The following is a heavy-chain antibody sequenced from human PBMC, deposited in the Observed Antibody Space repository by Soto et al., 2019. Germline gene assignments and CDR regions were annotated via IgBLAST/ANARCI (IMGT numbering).Heavy chain of an antibody. D-gene: IGHD3-3*01. Sequence: PGESLRISCKGSGYSFTSYWIGWVRQMPGKGLEWMGIIYPGDSDTRYSPSFQGQVTISADKSISTAYLQWSSLKASDTAMYYCARSNDDVLGVVEFDYWGQGTLVTVSS. J-gene: IGHJ4*02. CDR2: IYPGDSDT. CDR1: GYSFTSYW. CDR3: ARSNDDVLGVVEFDY. V-gene: IGHV5-51*01.